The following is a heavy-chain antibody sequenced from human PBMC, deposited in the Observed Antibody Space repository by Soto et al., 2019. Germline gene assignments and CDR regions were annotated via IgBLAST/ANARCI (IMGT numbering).Heavy chain of an antibody. CDR3: AHRLRWLANFDY. Sequence: ESGPTLVNPTQTLTLTCTFSGFSLTTSGVGVGWIRQPPGKALEWLALIYWNDEKRYSPSLKSRLTITKDTSRNQVVLTMTNMDPMDTATYYSAHRLRWLANFDYWGQGTLVTVSS. J-gene: IGHJ4*02. V-gene: IGHV2-5*01. CDR1: GFSLTTSGVG. CDR2: IYWNDEK. D-gene: IGHD6-19*01.